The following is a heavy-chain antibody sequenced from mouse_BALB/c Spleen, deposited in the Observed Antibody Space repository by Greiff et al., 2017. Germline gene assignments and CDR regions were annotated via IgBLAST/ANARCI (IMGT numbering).Heavy chain of an antibody. V-gene: IGHV5-12-2*01. CDR2: ISNGGGST. J-gene: IGHJ3*01. Sequence: EVKLMESGGGLVQPGGSLKLSCAASGFTFSSYTMSWVRQTPENRLEWVAYISNGGGSTYYPDTVKGRFTISRDNAKNTLYLQMSSLKSEDTAVYYCSTICYDYLFAYWGQGTLVTVSA. D-gene: IGHD2-4*01. CDR3: STICYDYLFAY. CDR1: GFTFSSYT.